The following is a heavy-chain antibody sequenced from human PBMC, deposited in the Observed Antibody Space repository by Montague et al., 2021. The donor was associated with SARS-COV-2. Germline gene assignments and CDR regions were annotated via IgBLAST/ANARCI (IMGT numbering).Heavy chain of an antibody. V-gene: IGHV4-34*01. CDR2: INDRGVTNY. J-gene: IGHJ4*02. D-gene: IGHD4-17*01. Sequence: SETLSLTCAVYGESFSGFFWSWIRQPPGKGLEWIAEINDRGVTNYNYNPSLGSRVTISADTSKNQFSLKLRSVTAADTAVYYCARFVVYPTVTTLSATYYFDYWGQGTLVTVSS. CDR1: GESFSGFF. CDR3: ARFVVYPTVTTLSATYYFDY.